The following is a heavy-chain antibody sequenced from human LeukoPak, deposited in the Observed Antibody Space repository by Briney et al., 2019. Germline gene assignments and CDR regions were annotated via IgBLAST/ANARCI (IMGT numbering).Heavy chain of an antibody. CDR2: IRYDGSNK. D-gene: IGHD2-15*01. CDR1: GFTFSSYG. V-gene: IGHV3-30*02. Sequence: GGSLRLSCAASGFTFSSYGMHWVRQAPGKGLEWVAFIRYDGSNKYYADSVKGRFTISRDNSKNTLYLQMDSLRAEDTAVHYCAKTGSRSHYYYYYMDVWGKGTTVTIPS. J-gene: IGHJ6*03. CDR3: AKTGSRSHYYYYYMDV.